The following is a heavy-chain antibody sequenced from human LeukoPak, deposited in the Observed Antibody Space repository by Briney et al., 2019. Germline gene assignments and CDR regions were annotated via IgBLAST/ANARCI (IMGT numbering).Heavy chain of an antibody. Sequence: PGGSLRLSCAASGFTFSSYSMNWVRQAPGKGPEWVSYISSSSSTIYYADSVKGRFTISRDNVKNCLHLQMNSLRDEVTAVYYCARDLRSFDYWGQGTRVTVSS. D-gene: IGHD4-17*01. V-gene: IGHV3-48*02. CDR3: ARDLRSFDY. J-gene: IGHJ4*02. CDR1: GFTFSSYS. CDR2: ISSSSSTI.